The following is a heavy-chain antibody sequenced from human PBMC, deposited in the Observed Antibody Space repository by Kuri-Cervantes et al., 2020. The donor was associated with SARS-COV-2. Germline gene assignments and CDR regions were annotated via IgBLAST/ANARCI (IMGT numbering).Heavy chain of an antibody. J-gene: IGHJ5*02. V-gene: IGHV4-38-2*01. D-gene: IGHD5-18*01. Sequence: SETLSLTCAVSGYSISSGYYWGWIRQPPGKGLEWIGSVYHGGGTYYNPSLRSRVTISVDPSKAQFSLNLISVTAADTAVYYCARLGGYRSGYNWFDPWGQGTLVTVSS. CDR2: VYHGGGT. CDR1: GYSISSGYY. CDR3: ARLGGYRSGYNWFDP.